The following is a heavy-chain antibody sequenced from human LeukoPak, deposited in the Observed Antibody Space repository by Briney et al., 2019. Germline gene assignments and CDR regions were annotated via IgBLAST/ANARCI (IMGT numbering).Heavy chain of an antibody. CDR2: IYYSGIT. J-gene: IGHJ4*02. Sequence: PSETLSLTCTVSGGSISSYYWSWIRQPPGKGLEWIGYIYYSGITNYNPSLKSRVTISVDTSKNQFSLNLSSVTAADTAVYYCARGLYSSAWYVDYFDYWGQGTLVTVSS. D-gene: IGHD6-19*01. CDR3: ARGLYSSAWYVDYFDY. V-gene: IGHV4-59*01. CDR1: GGSISSYY.